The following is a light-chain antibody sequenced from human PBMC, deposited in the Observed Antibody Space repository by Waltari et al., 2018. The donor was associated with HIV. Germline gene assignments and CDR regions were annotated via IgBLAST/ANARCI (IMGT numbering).Light chain of an antibody. V-gene: IGLV2-14*01. CDR2: EVT. CDR1: NSDLGGFDY. J-gene: IGLJ2*01. CDR3: SSYTRSTTLV. Sequence: QSALTQPASVSGSPGQSITIPCTGTNSDLGGFDYVSWYQQYPGSAPKLIIFEVTNRPSGISDRFSASKSGTTASLTISGLQAEDAADYYCSSYTRSTTLVFGGGTKVTVL.